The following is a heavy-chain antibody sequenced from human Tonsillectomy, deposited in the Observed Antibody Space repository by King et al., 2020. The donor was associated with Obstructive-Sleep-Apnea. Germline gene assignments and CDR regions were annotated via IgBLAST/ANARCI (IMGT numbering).Heavy chain of an antibody. J-gene: IGHJ1*01. Sequence: VQLVESGGGLVQPGRSLRLSCAASGFTIGDYAMHWVRHAPGKGPEWVSGISWNSGNIGYADSVKGRFTISRDNAKNSLYLQMNSLRAEDTALYYCADGGTAAGYLWGGFQHWGQGTLVTVSS. CDR3: ADGGTAAGYLWGGFQH. V-gene: IGHV3-9*01. CDR1: GFTIGDYA. CDR2: ISWNSGNI. D-gene: IGHD6-13*01.